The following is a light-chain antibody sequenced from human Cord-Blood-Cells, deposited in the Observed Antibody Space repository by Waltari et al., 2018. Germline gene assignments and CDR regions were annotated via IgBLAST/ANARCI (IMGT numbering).Light chain of an antibody. Sequence: QSALTQPASVSGSPGQSLTISCTGTSSVVGGYNHVSWYQQHPGKAPKLMIYDVSNRPSGVSTRFSGSKSGNTASLNISGLQAEDEADYYCSSYTSSSTRVVFGGGTKLTVL. CDR1: SSVVGGYNH. J-gene: IGLJ2*01. CDR3: SSYTSSSTRVV. CDR2: DVS. V-gene: IGLV2-14*01.